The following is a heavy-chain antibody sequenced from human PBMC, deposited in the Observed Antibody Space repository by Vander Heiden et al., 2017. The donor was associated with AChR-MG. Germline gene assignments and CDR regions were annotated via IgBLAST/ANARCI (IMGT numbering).Heavy chain of an antibody. CDR2: INSNTGVT. V-gene: IGHV1-2*06. Sequence: AFTDYFIHWVRLAPGQGLEWMGRINSNTGVTNYAQKFQSRVIVTSDTSISTAYMELSGLRSDDTAEYCFAREFGVLDYWGQGTLVTVSS. CDR1: AFTDYF. CDR3: AREFGVLDY. D-gene: IGHD2-8*01. J-gene: IGHJ4*02.